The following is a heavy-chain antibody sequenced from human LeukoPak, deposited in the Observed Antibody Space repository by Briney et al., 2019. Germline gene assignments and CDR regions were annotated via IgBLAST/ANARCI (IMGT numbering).Heavy chain of an antibody. J-gene: IGHJ6*02. Sequence: GGSLRLSCAASGFTFSSYSMNWVRQAPGKGLEWVSSISSSSSYIYYADSVKGRFTISRDNAKNSLYLQMNSLRAEDTAVYYCASRGSSYLEGYYYYYGMDVWGQGTTVTVSS. V-gene: IGHV3-21*01. D-gene: IGHD3-22*01. CDR2: ISSSSSYI. CDR3: ASRGSSYLEGYYYYYGMDV. CDR1: GFTFSSYS.